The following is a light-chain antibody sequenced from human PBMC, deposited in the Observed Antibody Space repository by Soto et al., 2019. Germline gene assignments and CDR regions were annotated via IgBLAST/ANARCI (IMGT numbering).Light chain of an antibody. CDR2: DVS. CDR1: SSDVGGYNY. J-gene: IGLJ2*01. CDR3: RSYTSSNTLVV. V-gene: IGLV2-14*01. Sequence: QSALTQPASVSGSPGQSITISCTGTSSDVGGYNYVSWYQQHPGKAPKLMIYDVSNRPSGVSNRFSGSKSGNTPSLTISGLQAEDEADYYCRSYTSSNTLVVFGGGTKLTVL.